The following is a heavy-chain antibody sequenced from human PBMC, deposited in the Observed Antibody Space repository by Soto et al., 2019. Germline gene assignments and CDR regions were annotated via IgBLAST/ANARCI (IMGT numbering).Heavy chain of an antibody. J-gene: IGHJ4*02. CDR1: GGSISSGVYY. D-gene: IGHD4-17*01. CDR3: ARTVTKGYYFDY. CDR2: IYYIGST. Sequence: QVQLQESGPGLVKPSQTLSLTCTVSGGSISSGVYYWSWIRQHPGKGLEWIVYIYYIGSTYYNPSLKSRVTISVDTSKNQFSLKLSSVTAADTAVSYCARTVTKGYYFDYWVQGTLVTVSS. V-gene: IGHV4-31*03.